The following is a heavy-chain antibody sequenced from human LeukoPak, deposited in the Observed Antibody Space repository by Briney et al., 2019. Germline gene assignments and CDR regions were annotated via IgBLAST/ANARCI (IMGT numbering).Heavy chain of an antibody. Sequence: SDTLSLTCAVKGAIISSYNWSCFRPPAGRVLEWIGSIYDIVNTNYTPSLKGRVTMSLDTSKNELSPNLSAVTAADTVMYYCARGRGRRWYYFDYWGRGTLGTPSS. CDR2: IYDIVNT. CDR3: ARGRGRRWYYFDY. D-gene: IGHD6-13*01. CDR1: GAIISSYN. V-gene: IGHV4-59*10. J-gene: IGHJ4*02.